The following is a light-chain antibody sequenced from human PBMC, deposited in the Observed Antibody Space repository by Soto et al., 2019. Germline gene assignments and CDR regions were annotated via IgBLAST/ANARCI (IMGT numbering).Light chain of an antibody. J-gene: IGLJ1*01. CDR3: SLYTSENTYV. V-gene: IGLV2-11*01. Sequence: QSALTQPRSVSGSPGQPVTISCTGGSSDVGVYDYVSWYQQHPGKAPKLIIYEASNRPSGVPDRFSGSKSGNTASLTISGLQAADEADYYCSLYTSENTYVFGTGTKLTVL. CDR2: EAS. CDR1: SSDVGVYDY.